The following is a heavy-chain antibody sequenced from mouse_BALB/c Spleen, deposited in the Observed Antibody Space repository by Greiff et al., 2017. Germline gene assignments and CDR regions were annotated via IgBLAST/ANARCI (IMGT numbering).Heavy chain of an antibody. V-gene: IGHV5-17*02. CDR1: GFTFSSFG. D-gene: IGHD2-14*01. J-gene: IGHJ3*01. CDR2: ISSGSSTI. CDR3: ARSEVRRRAWFAY. Sequence: EVQVVESGGGLVQPGGSRKLSCAASGFTFSSFGMHWVRQAPEKGLEWVAYISSGSSTIYYADTVKGRFTISRDNPKNTLFLQMTSLRSEDTAMYYCARSEVRRRAWFAYWGQGTLVTVSA.